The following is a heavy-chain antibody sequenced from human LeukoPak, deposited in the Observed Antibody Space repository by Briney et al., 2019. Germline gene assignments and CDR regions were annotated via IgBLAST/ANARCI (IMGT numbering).Heavy chain of an antibody. CDR3: AKESGGHCSGGSCYSSARSSNYYYYMDV. CDR2: ISGSGGST. J-gene: IGHJ6*03. D-gene: IGHD2-15*01. V-gene: IGHV3-23*01. CDR1: GFTFSSYA. Sequence: GGSLRLSCAASGFTFSSYAMSWVRHAPGKGLEWVSAISGSGGSTYYADSVKGRFTISRDNSKSTLYLQMNSLRAEDTAVYYCAKESGGHCSGGSCYSSARSSNYYYYMDVWGKGTTVTVSS.